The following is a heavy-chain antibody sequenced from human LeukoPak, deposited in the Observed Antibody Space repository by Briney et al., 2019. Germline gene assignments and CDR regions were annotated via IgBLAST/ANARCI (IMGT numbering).Heavy chain of an antibody. CDR2: ISYDGSNK. D-gene: IGHD3-10*01. V-gene: IGHV3-30-3*01. CDR3: ARDRGWFGESPDAFDI. CDR1: GFTFSSYA. J-gene: IGHJ3*02. Sequence: TGGSLRLSCAASGFTFSSYAMHWVRQAPGKGLEWVAVISYDGSNKYYADSVKGRFTISRDNSKNTLYLQMNSLRAEDTAVYYCARDRGWFGESPDAFDIWGQGTMVTVSS.